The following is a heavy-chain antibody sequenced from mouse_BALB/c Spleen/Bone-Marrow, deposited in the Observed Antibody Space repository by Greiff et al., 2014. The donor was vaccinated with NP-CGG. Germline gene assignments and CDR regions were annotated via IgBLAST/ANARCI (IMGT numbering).Heavy chain of an antibody. CDR1: GFNIKDTY. D-gene: IGHD1-1*01. CDR3: ARYYYGSSYFDY. Sequence: EVKLVESGAELVKPGASVKLSCTASGFNIKDTYMHWVKQRPEQGLEWIGRIDPANGNTKYDPKFQGKATITADTSSNTAYLQLSCLTSEDTAVYYCARYYYGSSYFDYWGQGTTLTVSS. V-gene: IGHV14-3*02. CDR2: IDPANGNT. J-gene: IGHJ2*01.